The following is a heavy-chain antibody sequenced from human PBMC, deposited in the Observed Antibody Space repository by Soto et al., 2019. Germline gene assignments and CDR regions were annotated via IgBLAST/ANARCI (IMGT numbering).Heavy chain of an antibody. J-gene: IGHJ4*02. CDR1: GGSISSGDYN. D-gene: IGHD3-22*01. V-gene: IGHV4-30-4*01. CDR2: IYNSGNT. CDR3: ARDNYYLLDY. Sequence: SETLSLTCTVSGGSISSGDYNWSWIRQPPGKGLEWIGYIYNSGNTYYNPSLKSRVSISVDTSKNQFSLKLSSVTAADTAVYYCARDNYYLLDYWGQGTLVTVSS.